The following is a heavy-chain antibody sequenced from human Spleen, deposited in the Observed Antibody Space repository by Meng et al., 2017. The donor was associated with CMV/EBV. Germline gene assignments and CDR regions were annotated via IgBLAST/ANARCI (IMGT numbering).Heavy chain of an antibody. Sequence: SSNRFYWGWIRQSPGKGLEWIGSISHTGTTYYNPSLKSRVTMSVDTSQNQFSLKLPSVTAADTAIYYCARTYTSGWFGVGGNYFDDWGQGTLVTVSS. V-gene: IGHV4-39*01. CDR3: ARTYTSGWFGVGGNYFDD. CDR2: ISHTGTT. J-gene: IGHJ4*02. D-gene: IGHD6-19*01. CDR1: SSNRFY.